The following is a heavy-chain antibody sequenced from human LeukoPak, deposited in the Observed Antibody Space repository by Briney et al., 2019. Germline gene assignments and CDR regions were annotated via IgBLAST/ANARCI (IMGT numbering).Heavy chain of an antibody. J-gene: IGHJ3*02. CDR3: ARTRIYARGAIDI. Sequence: SETLSLTCAVYGGSFSGYYWSWIRQPPGKGLEWIGEINHSGSTNYNPSLKSRVTISVDTSKNQFSLKLSSVTAADTAVYYCARTRIYARGAIDIWGQGTMVTVSS. V-gene: IGHV4-34*01. D-gene: IGHD2-8*01. CDR2: INHSGST. CDR1: GGSFSGYY.